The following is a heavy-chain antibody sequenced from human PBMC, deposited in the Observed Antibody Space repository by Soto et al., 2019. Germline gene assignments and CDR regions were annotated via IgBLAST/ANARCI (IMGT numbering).Heavy chain of an antibody. D-gene: IGHD6-13*01. CDR1: GFTFSDYG. CDR3: AKGWPGYSSSWFAFDI. V-gene: IGHV3-30*18. J-gene: IGHJ3*02. CDR2: ISYEGSNK. Sequence: GGSLRLSCAASGFTFSDYGMHWVRQAPGKGLEWVAVISYEGSNKYYADSVKGRFTISRDNSKNTVYLHMNSLRAEDTAVYYCAKGWPGYSSSWFAFDIWGQGTMVTVSS.